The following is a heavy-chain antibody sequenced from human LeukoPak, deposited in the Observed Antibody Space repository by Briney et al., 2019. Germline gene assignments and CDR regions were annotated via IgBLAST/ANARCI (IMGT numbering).Heavy chain of an antibody. CDR2: IIPIFSTA. CDR3: ARVRELLPFDAFDI. D-gene: IGHD1-26*01. J-gene: IGHJ3*02. CDR1: GGTFSSYA. Sequence: SVKVSCKASGGTFSSYAISWVRQAPGQGLEWMGGIIPIFSTANYAQKFQGRVTITADESTSTAYMELNSLRSEDTAVYYCARVRELLPFDAFDIWGQGTMVTVSS. V-gene: IGHV1-69*13.